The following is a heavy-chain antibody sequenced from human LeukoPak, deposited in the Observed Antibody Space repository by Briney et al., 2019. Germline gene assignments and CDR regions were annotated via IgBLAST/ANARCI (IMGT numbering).Heavy chain of an antibody. Sequence: QPGGSLRLSCAASGFTFSSFSMSWVRQAPGKGLEYVPGIGRTTYYAESVKGRFTISRDNSKNTLFLQMNSLRAEDTAVYYCAKRGLYGIVPFYGMDVWGQGTTVTVPS. V-gene: IGHV3-23*01. D-gene: IGHD3-9*01. CDR3: AKRGLYGIVPFYGMDV. CDR1: GFTFSSFS. J-gene: IGHJ6*02. CDR2: IGRTT.